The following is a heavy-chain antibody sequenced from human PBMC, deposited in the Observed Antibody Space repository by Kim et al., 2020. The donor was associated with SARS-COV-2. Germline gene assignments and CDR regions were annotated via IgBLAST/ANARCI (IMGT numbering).Heavy chain of an antibody. CDR1: GGTFRSYA. Sequence: ASVKVSCKASGGTFRSYAISWVRQAPGQGLEWMGGLIPMFGTAKYAQRFQGRVTITADESTSTAYMELTSLRSEDTAVYYCARHYDILSGSGYYYYGMDVWGQGTTVTVSS. J-gene: IGHJ6*02. CDR2: LIPMFGTA. V-gene: IGHV1-69*13. D-gene: IGHD3-9*01. CDR3: ARHYDILSGSGYYYYGMDV.